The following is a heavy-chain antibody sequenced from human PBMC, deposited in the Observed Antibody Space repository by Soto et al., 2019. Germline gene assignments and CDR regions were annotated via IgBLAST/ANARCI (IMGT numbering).Heavy chain of an antibody. Sequence: QVQLVESGGGVVQPGRSLRLSCAASGFTFSSYAMHWVRQAPGKGLEWVAVISYDGSNKYYADSVKGRFTISRDNSKNTLYLQMNSLRAEVTAVYYCSRGVSSSSYYFDYWGQGTLVTVSS. CDR2: ISYDGSNK. CDR3: SRGVSSSSYYFDY. J-gene: IGHJ4*02. V-gene: IGHV3-30-3*01. CDR1: GFTFSSYA. D-gene: IGHD6-6*01.